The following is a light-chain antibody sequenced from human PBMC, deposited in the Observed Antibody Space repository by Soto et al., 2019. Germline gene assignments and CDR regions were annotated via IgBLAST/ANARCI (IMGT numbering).Light chain of an antibody. V-gene: IGLV2-8*01. CDR1: SNDVGHSSF. CDR3: NAQADNGKHV. J-gene: IGLJ1*01. CDR2: EVS. Sequence: QSALTQPPSASGSPGQSVTISCTGNSNDVGHSSFISWYQQHPGKGPKLIIYEVSKRPSGVPDRFSGSKSGNTASLSVSGLQDEDEADYFCNAQADNGKHVFGTGTNSPS.